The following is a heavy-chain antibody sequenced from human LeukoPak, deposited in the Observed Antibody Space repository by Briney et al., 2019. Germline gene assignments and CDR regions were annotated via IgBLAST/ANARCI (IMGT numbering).Heavy chain of an antibody. CDR2: INPSGGST. CDR3: ARVPIYSGWYFDL. CDR1: GYTFTSYY. Sequence: ASVKVSCKASGYTFTSYYMHWVRQAPGQGLEWMGIINPSGGSTSYAQKFQGRVTMTRDTSISTAYMELSRLRSDDTAVYYCARVPIYSGWYFDLWGRGTLVTVSS. D-gene: IGHD2-21*01. V-gene: IGHV1-46*01. J-gene: IGHJ2*01.